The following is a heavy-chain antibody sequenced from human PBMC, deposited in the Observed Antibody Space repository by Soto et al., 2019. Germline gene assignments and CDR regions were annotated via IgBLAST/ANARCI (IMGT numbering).Heavy chain of an antibody. V-gene: IGHV4-39*01. J-gene: IGHJ6*03. CDR2: ISYSGST. CDR3: ARTYVTDVVVVPASKDYMDV. Sequence: QLQLQESGPGLVKPSETLSLTCTVSGGSISSSSSSWGWIRQPPGKGLEWLGIISYSGSTYYSPSLKSRVTISVDASKNLFSLKLSSVTAADTAVYYCARTYVTDVVVVPASKDYMDVWGKGTRSPS. D-gene: IGHD2-2*01. CDR1: GGSISSSSSS.